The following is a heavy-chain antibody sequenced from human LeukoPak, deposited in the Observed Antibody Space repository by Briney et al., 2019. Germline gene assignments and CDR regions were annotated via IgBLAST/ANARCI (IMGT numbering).Heavy chain of an antibody. CDR3: ATQTSELEPQAFDY. D-gene: IGHD1-14*01. CDR2: VDPEDGET. J-gene: IGHJ4*02. CDR1: GYTFTDYY. V-gene: IGHV1-69-2*01. Sequence: ASVKISCKVSGYTFTDYYMHWVQQAPGKGLEWMGLVDPEDGETIYAEKFQGGVTITADTSTDTAYMELSSLRSEDTAVYYCATQTSELEPQAFDYWGQGTLVTVSS.